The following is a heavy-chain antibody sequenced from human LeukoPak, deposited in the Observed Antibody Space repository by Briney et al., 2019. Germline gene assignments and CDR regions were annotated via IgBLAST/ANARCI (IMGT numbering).Heavy chain of an antibody. D-gene: IGHD1-26*01. J-gene: IGHJ4*02. CDR3: ARETTTLDY. V-gene: IGHV3-33*01. Sequence: PGRSLRLSCAASGFTFSSYGMHRVRQASGKGLEWVAVICYDGSNKFYADSVKGRFTISRDNSKTTLYLQMNSLRAEDTAVYYCARETTTLDYWGQGTLVTVSS. CDR1: GFTFSSYG. CDR2: ICYDGSNK.